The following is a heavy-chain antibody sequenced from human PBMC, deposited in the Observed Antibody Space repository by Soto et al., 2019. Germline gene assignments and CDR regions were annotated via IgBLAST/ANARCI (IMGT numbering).Heavy chain of an antibody. V-gene: IGHV3-30-3*01. Sequence: GGSLRLSCAASGFTFSSYAMHWVRQAPGKGLEWVAVISYDGSNKYYADSVKGRFTISRDNSKNTLYLQMNSLRAEDTAVYYCARGYYDFWSGHHDAFDIWGQGTMVTVSS. J-gene: IGHJ3*02. D-gene: IGHD3-3*01. CDR3: ARGYYDFWSGHHDAFDI. CDR2: ISYDGSNK. CDR1: GFTFSSYA.